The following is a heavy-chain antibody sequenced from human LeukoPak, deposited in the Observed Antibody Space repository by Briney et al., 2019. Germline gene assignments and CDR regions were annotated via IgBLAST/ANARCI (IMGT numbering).Heavy chain of an antibody. D-gene: IGHD3-22*01. J-gene: IGHJ6*03. CDR2: MNPSGST. CDR3: ARGRQDVTMIVVVMTAVSYYLDV. Sequence: PSETLSLTCAVYGGSFSGYYWTWIRQTPEKGLEWIGEMNPSGSTSYSPSLKSRVTISVDTSKNQFSLKLSSVTAADTAVYYCARGRQDVTMIVVVMTAVSYYLDVWGKGTTVTVS. V-gene: IGHV4-34*01. CDR1: GGSFSGYY.